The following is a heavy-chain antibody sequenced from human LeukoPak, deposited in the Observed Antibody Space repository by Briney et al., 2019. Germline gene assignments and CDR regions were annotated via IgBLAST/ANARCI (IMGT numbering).Heavy chain of an antibody. J-gene: IGHJ5*02. CDR2: IYYSGST. Sequence: SQTLSLTCTVSGVSISSGGYYWSWIRQHPGKGLEWIGYIYYSGSTYYNPSLKSRVTISVDTSKNQFSLKLSSVTAADTAVYYCARSGYFGWFDPWGQGTLVTVSS. V-gene: IGHV4-31*03. D-gene: IGHD5-18*01. CDR1: GVSISSGGYY. CDR3: ARSGYFGWFDP.